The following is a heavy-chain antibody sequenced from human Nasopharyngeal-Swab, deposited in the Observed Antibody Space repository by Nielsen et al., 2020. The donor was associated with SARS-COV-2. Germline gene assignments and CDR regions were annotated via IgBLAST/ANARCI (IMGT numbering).Heavy chain of an antibody. D-gene: IGHD5-24*01. Sequence: SVKVSCKTSGGTFSSYGISWVRQAPGEGLEWMGGIIPVLPITRYAQKFRDRVTITADTSTSTAYMELSSLRSEDTATYYCARGRWLRRDYYYVYYYMDVWGKGTTVTVSS. J-gene: IGHJ6*03. CDR2: IIPVLPIT. CDR1: GGTFSSYG. CDR3: ARGRWLRRDYYYVYYYMDV. V-gene: IGHV1-69*10.